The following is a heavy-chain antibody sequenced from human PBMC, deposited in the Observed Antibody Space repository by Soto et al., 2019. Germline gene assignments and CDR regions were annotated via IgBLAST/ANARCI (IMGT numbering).Heavy chain of an antibody. Sequence: QVQLQESGPGLVKPSQTLSLTCTVSGGSISSGTYHWTWIRQHPGKGLEWIGYIYYSGSTYYNPSLKSRVTISVDTSKNQFSLRLRSVTAADTAVYYCAREMNFYDTSGDSYFDYWGQGTLVTVSS. CDR3: AREMNFYDTSGDSYFDY. CDR2: IYYSGST. V-gene: IGHV4-31*03. J-gene: IGHJ4*02. CDR1: GGSISSGTYH. D-gene: IGHD3-22*01.